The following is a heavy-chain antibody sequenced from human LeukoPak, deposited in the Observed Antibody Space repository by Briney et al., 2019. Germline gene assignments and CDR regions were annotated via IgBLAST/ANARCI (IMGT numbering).Heavy chain of an antibody. D-gene: IGHD5-18*01. Sequence: PSETLSLTCTVSGGSISSYYWSWLRQPPGKGLEWIGFIYYSGSTNYNPSLKSRVTISVDTSKNQFSLKLTSVTAADTAVYYCARHTGVQLWNPNWFDPWGQGTLVTVSS. CDR1: GGSISSYY. CDR3: ARHTGVQLWNPNWFDP. V-gene: IGHV4-59*08. J-gene: IGHJ5*02. CDR2: IYYSGST.